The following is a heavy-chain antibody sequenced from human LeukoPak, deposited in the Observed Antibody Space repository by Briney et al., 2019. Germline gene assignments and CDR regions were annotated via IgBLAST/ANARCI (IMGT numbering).Heavy chain of an antibody. Sequence: ASVKVSCKASGYTFTSYYMHWVRQAPGQGLEWMGIINLSGGSTSYAQKFQGRVTMTRDTSTSTVYMELSSLRSEDTAVYYCARTTLAARYRFDSWGQGTLVTVSS. V-gene: IGHV1-46*01. J-gene: IGHJ5*01. D-gene: IGHD6-6*01. CDR2: INLSGGST. CDR3: ARTTLAARYRFDS. CDR1: GYTFTSYY.